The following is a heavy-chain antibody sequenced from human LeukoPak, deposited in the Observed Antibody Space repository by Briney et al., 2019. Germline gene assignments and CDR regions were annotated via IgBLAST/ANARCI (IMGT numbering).Heavy chain of an antibody. CDR3: ARVFCTGGSCYGPFDY. D-gene: IGHD2-15*01. CDR2: IWSDGSKE. CDR1: GFTFSSSG. J-gene: IGHJ4*02. Sequence: GGSLRLSCAASGFTFSSSGMNWVRQAPGKGLEWVAVIWSDGSKEYYADSVKGRFSISRDNSRNTVYVQMNSLRVEDTAIYYCARVFCTGGSCYGPFDYWSQGTLVTVSS. V-gene: IGHV3-33*08.